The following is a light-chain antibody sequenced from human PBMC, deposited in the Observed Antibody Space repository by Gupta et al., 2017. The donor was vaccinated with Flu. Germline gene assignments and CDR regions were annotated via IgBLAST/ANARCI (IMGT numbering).Light chain of an antibody. Sequence: QSVVTQPPSASRTPGQRVTISCSGSSSSIGSNPVNWYQHVPGTAPKLLIYGNNQGPSGVPARVSGSKSGTSASLAISGLQSEDEADYYYESWDDSLNGFYVFGTGTKVTVL. CDR2: GNN. V-gene: IGLV1-44*01. CDR1: SSSIGSNP. J-gene: IGLJ1*01. CDR3: ESWDDSLNGFYV.